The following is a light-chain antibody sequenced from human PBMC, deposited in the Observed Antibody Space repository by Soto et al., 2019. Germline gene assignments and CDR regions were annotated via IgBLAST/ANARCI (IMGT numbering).Light chain of an antibody. CDR2: GNS. Sequence: QSVLTQPPSVSGAPGQRVTISCTGSSSNSGAGYDVHWYQQLPGTAPKHLIYGNSNRPSGVPDRFSGSKSGTSASLAITGLQAEDEADYYCQSYDSSLSVWVFGGGTKLTVL. CDR1: SSNSGAGYD. CDR3: QSYDSSLSVWV. V-gene: IGLV1-40*01. J-gene: IGLJ3*02.